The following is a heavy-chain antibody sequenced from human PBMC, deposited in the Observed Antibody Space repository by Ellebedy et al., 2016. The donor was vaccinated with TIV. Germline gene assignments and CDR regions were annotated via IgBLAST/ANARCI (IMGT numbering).Heavy chain of an antibody. CDR3: ARRLDY. J-gene: IGHJ4*02. V-gene: IGHV4-39*01. CDR2: MYSSGST. Sequence: SETLSLXXTVSGGSISSRSNYWGWIRQTPGKGLEWIGSMYSSGSTDYNPSLKSRVTISVDTSKNQFSLKLSSVTATDTAVYYCARRLDYWGQGTLVTVSS. CDR1: GGSISSRSNY.